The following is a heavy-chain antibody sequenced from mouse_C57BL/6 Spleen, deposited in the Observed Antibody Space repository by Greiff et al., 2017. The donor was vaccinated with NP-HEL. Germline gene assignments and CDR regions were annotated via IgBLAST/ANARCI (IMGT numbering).Heavy chain of an antibody. D-gene: IGHD2-4*01. Sequence: VQLKQSGPELVKPGASVKMSCKASGYTFTDYNMHWVKQSHGKSLEWIGYINPNNGGTSYNQKFKGKATLTVNKSSSTAYMELRSLTSEDSAVYYCAREGIYYDYDRWFAYWGQGTLVTVSA. J-gene: IGHJ3*01. CDR3: AREGIYYDYDRWFAY. CDR2: INPNNGGT. V-gene: IGHV1-22*01. CDR1: GYTFTDYN.